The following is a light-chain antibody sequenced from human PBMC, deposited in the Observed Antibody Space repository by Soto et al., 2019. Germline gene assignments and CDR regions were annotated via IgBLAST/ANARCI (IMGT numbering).Light chain of an antibody. J-gene: IGKJ4*01. CDR1: QGINNW. CDR3: KQSIAFPLT. CDR2: AVS. Sequence: DIQMTQTPSSVSASVGDRVTITCLASQGINNWLAWYQQKPGKAPELLIYAVSYLQSGVPSRFSGSGSGTDFTLTISSLQPEDFATYFCKQSIAFPLTFGGVSIVDIK. V-gene: IGKV1-12*01.